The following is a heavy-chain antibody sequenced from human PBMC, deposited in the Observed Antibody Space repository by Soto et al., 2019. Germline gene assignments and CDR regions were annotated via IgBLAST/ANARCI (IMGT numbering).Heavy chain of an antibody. Sequence: SKALSLTCAISGDSVSTNIAAWSWIRQSPSRGLEWLGRTLYRSSKWYNEYAVSVKSRMTINPDTSKNQFSLQLNSVTPEDRAGYYCERVAAPPRNNPHGMGVWGQGPGVTVS. CDR3: ERVAAPPRNNPHGMGV. CDR1: GDSVSTNIAA. D-gene: IGHD1-1*01. V-gene: IGHV6-1*01. J-gene: IGHJ6*02. CDR2: TLYRSSKWYN.